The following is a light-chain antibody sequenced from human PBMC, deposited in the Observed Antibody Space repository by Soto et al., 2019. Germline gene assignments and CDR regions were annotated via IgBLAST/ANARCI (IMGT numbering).Light chain of an antibody. CDR3: SSYSSVDISVI. V-gene: IGLV2-23*02. CDR2: EVD. Sequence: QSALTQSASVSGSPGQSITISCTGTSSDFENYNLVSWYQHLPGKAPKLIIYEVDKRPSGIPNRFSGTKSGSTATLTISGLQPEDEALYYCSSYSSVDISVIFGGGTKLTVL. J-gene: IGLJ2*01. CDR1: SSDFENYNL.